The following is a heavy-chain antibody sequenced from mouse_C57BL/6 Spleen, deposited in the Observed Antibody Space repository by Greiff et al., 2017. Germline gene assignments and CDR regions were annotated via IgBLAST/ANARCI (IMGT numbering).Heavy chain of an antibody. V-gene: IGHV1-9*01. Sequence: QVQLQQSGAELMKPGASVKLSCKATGYTFTGYWIEWVKQRPGHGLEWIGEILPGSGSTNYNEKFKGKATFTADTSSNTAYMQLSGLTTEDADIYYCARSFITTVVESVWYCDVWGTGTTVTVSS. CDR1: GYTFTGYW. CDR3: ARSFITTVVESVWYCDV. CDR2: ILPGSGST. D-gene: IGHD1-1*01. J-gene: IGHJ1*03.